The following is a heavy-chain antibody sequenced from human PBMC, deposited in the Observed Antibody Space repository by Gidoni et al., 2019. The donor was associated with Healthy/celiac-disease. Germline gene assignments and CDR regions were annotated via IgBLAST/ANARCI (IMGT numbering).Heavy chain of an antibody. CDR1: GFTFDDYA. Sequence: EVQLVESGGGLVQPGRSLRLSCAASGFTFDDYAMHWVRQAPGKGLEWVSGISWNSGSIGYADSVKGRFTISRDNAKNSLYLQMNSLRAEDTAVYYCAKGQDYGDYPTNFDYWGQGTLVTVSS. D-gene: IGHD4-17*01. V-gene: IGHV3-9*01. CDR2: ISWNSGSI. J-gene: IGHJ4*02. CDR3: AKGQDYGDYPTNFDY.